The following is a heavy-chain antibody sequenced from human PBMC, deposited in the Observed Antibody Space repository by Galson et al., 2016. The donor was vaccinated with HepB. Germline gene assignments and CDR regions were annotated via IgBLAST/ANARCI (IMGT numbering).Heavy chain of an antibody. D-gene: IGHD3-10*01. CDR1: GGTPTTYP. J-gene: IGHJ5*02. V-gene: IGHV1-69*10. CDR2: IIPILGRI. CDR3: ARFHFTVIRGIVNSWLDP. Sequence: SVKVSCKASGGTPTTYPITWVRQAPGQGLEWMGGIIPILGRIDYAQRLKDRLTITADESTGTVYMELSSLRSEDTAVYFCARFHFTVIRGIVNSWLDPWGQETLVIVSS.